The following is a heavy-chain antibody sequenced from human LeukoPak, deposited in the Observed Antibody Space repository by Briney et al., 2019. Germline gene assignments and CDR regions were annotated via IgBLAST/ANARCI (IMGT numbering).Heavy chain of an antibody. Sequence: GEPLKFSCKTSGYSFTDYWIAWVRQIPGKGLEWMGFIYPGDSGTRYSPSFQGQVTLSADTSISTVYLYSSSLRASDTAISYCVRANAYLWEKHRYSYPFDFWGQRNLVTVSS. CDR3: VRANAYLWEKHRYSYPFDF. J-gene: IGHJ4*02. D-gene: IGHD3-16*02. CDR2: IYPGDSGT. CDR1: GYSFTDYW. V-gene: IGHV5-51*01.